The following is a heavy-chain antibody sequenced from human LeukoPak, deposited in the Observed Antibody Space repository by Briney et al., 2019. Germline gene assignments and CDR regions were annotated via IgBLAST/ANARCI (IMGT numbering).Heavy chain of an antibody. D-gene: IGHD2-8*01. CDR1: GYTFTSYA. CDR3: ARPGYCTNGVCRNSNWFDP. V-gene: IGHV1-3*01. CDR2: INAGNGNT. Sequence: ASVKVSCKASGYTFTSYAMHWVCQAPGQRLEWMGWINAGNGNTKYSQKFQGRVTITRDTSASTAYMELSSLRSEDTAVYYCARPGYCTNGVCRNSNWFDPWGQGTLVTVSS. J-gene: IGHJ5*02.